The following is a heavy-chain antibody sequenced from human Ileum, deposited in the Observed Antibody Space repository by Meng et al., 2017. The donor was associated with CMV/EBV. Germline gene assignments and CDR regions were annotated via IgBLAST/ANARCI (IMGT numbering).Heavy chain of an antibody. CDR2: ISSSGSTI. Sequence: GESLKISCAASGFTFSSYEMNWVRQAPGKGLEWVSYISSSGSTIYYADSVKGRFTISRDNAKNSQYLQMNSLRAEDTAVYYCARDPQQGFWSGYYGANWFDPWGQGTLVTVSS. V-gene: IGHV3-48*03. D-gene: IGHD3-3*01. CDR3: ARDPQQGFWSGYYGANWFDP. CDR1: GFTFSSYE. J-gene: IGHJ5*02.